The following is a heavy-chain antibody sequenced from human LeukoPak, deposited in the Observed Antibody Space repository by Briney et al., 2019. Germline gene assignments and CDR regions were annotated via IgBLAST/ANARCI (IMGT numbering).Heavy chain of an antibody. CDR2: INPSGGST. D-gene: IGHD3-22*01. V-gene: IGHV1-46*01. CDR1: GYTFTSYY. J-gene: IGHJ4*02. CDR3: ARDVGPTYSSGYVSFDY. Sequence: ASVKVSCKASGYTFTSYYMHWVRQAPGQGLEWMGIINPSGGSTSYAQKFQGRVTMTRDTSTSTVYMELSSLRSEDTAVYYCARDVGPTYSSGYVSFDYWGQGTLVTVSS.